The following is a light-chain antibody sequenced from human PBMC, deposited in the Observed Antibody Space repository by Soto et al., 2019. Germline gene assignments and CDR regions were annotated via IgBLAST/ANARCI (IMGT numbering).Light chain of an antibody. J-gene: IGKJ1*01. CDR2: DAS. V-gene: IGKV3D-15*01. Sequence: EIVMTQSPDTLSVSPGERATLSCRASQSISINVAWYQQRPGQTPRLLIYDASTRATGIPARFSGSGSGTEFTLTISSLQSEDFAVYFCQHYNYWPWTFGQGTK. CDR1: QSISIN. CDR3: QHYNYWPWT.